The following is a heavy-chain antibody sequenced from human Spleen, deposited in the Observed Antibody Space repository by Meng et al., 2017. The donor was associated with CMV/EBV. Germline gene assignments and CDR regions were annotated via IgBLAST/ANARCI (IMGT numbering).Heavy chain of an antibody. CDR3: ARSARGYSGYPFDY. V-gene: IGHV4-34*01. J-gene: IGHJ4*02. CDR2: INHSGST. D-gene: IGHD5-12*01. Sequence: QVQLHQWGVGLLKPSETLSLTCAVYGGSFSGFSWSLIRQPPGKGLEWIGEINHSGSTNYNPSLKSRVTISVDTSKNQFSLKLSSVTAADPAVYYCARSARGYSGYPFDYWGQGTLVTVSS. CDR1: GGSFSGFS.